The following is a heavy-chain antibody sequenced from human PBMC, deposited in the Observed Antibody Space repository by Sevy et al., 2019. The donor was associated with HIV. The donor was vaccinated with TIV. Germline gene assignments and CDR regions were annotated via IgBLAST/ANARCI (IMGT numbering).Heavy chain of an antibody. J-gene: IGHJ3*02. CDR1: EFTFSSHA. Sequence: GGSLRLSCAASEFTFSSHAVSWVRQAPGKGLEWVSDISGNGENTHYADSVRGRFTISRDNFKNTLYLHMSTLRAEDTALYYCARDGRGISAFDIWGQGTMVTVSS. CDR3: ARDGRGISAFDI. D-gene: IGHD3-3*02. V-gene: IGHV3-23*01. CDR2: ISGNGENT.